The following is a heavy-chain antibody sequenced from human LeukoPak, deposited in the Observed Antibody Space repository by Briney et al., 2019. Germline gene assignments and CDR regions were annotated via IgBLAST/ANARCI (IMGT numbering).Heavy chain of an antibody. CDR1: GFTFSSYS. D-gene: IGHD3-9*01. J-gene: IGHJ5*02. CDR3: ARDGYYDILTGYPEFDP. CDR2: VSSSSSTI. Sequence: GSLRLSCAASGFTFSSYSMNWVRQAPGKGLEWVSYVSSSSSTIYYADSVKGRFTISRDNAKSSLYLQMNSLRDEDTAVYYCARDGYYDILTGYPEFDPWGQGTLVTVSS. V-gene: IGHV3-48*02.